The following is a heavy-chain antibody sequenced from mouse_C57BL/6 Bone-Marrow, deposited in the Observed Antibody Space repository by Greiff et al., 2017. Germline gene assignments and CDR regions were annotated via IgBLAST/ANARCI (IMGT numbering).Heavy chain of an antibody. CDR2: INPSSGYT. V-gene: IGHV1-4*01. J-gene: IGHJ2*01. Sequence: VQLQQSGAELARPGASVKMSCKASGYTFTSYTMHWVKQRPGQGLEWIGYINPSSGYTKYNQKFKDKATLTADKSSSTAYMQLSSLTSEDSAVYYCAYYGSKGYWGQDTTLTVSS. CDR3: AYYGSKGY. CDR1: GYTFTSYT. D-gene: IGHD1-1*01.